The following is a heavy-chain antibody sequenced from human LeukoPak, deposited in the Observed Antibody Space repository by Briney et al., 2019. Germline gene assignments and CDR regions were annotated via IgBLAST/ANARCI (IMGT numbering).Heavy chain of an antibody. CDR2: IYYSGTT. Sequence: SGTLSLTCTVSGGSISSYYWSWIRQPPGKGLEWIGYIYYSGTTNYNPSLKSRVTISVDTSKNQFSLKLSSVTAADTAVYYCARGTLYCSSTSCYKRRFDPWGQGTLVTVSS. D-gene: IGHD2-2*02. CDR3: ARGTLYCSSTSCYKRRFDP. V-gene: IGHV4-59*12. CDR1: GGSISSYY. J-gene: IGHJ5*02.